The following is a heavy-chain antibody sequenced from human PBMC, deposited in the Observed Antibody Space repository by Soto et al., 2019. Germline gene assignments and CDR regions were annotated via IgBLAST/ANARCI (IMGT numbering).Heavy chain of an antibody. V-gene: IGHV3-30*18. J-gene: IGHJ4*02. CDR2: ISYDGSNK. Sequence: XGSLRISCASSGFTFSSYCRHWVLKAPGKGLEWVAVISYDGSNKYYADSVKGRFTISRDNSKNTLYLQMNSLRAEDTAVYYCAKDMRDGNSDVAPFVWGQGTLVTVPS. CDR3: AKDMRDGNSDVAPFV. CDR1: GFTFSSYC. D-gene: IGHD4-4*01.